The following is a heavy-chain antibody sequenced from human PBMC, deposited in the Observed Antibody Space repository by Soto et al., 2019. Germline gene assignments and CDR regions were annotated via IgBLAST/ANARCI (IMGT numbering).Heavy chain of an antibody. CDR2: ISSSSSTI. D-gene: IGHD6-19*01. CDR3: ARLAGNFGTYYMDV. V-gene: IGHV3-48*01. CDR1: RFTFSSYS. J-gene: IGHJ6*03. Sequence: GRSLRLSCAASRFTFSSYSMNWVRQAPGKGLEWVSYISSSSSTIYYADSVKGRFTISRDNAKNSLYLQMNSLRAEDTAVYYCARLAGNFGTYYMDVWGKGTTVTVSS.